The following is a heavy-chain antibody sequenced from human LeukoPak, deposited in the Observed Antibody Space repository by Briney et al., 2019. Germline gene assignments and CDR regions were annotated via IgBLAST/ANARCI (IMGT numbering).Heavy chain of an antibody. Sequence: ASVKVSCKASGYTFTSYDINWVRPATGQGLEWMGWMNPNSGNTGYAQKFQGRVTMTRNTSISTAYMELSSLRSEDTAVYYCARASIGWYTGDRYYFDYWGQGTLVTVSS. CDR2: MNPNSGNT. CDR1: GYTFTSYD. CDR3: ARASIGWYTGDRYYFDY. V-gene: IGHV1-8*01. J-gene: IGHJ4*02. D-gene: IGHD6-13*01.